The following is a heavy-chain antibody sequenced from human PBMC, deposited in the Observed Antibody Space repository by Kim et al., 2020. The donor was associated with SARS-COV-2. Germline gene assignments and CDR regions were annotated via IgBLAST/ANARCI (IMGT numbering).Heavy chain of an antibody. V-gene: IGHV4-59*01. D-gene: IGHD6-19*01. J-gene: IGHJ4*02. Sequence: NYNPALKSRVTISVDTSKNQFSLKLSSVTAADTAVYYCARAGYSSGWIDYWGQGTLVTVSS. CDR3: ARAGYSSGWIDY.